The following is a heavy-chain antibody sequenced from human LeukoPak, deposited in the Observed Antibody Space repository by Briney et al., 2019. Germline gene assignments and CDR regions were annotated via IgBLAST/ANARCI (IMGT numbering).Heavy chain of an antibody. J-gene: IGHJ4*02. CDR1: GGTFSSYA. CDR2: IIPIFGTA. D-gene: IGHD3-3*01. V-gene: IGHV1-69*06. CDR3: ADTYYDFWSGYYYFGY. Sequence: AASVKVSCKASGGTFSSYAINWVRQAPGQGLEWMGGIIPIFGTANYAQKFQGRVTITADKSTSTAYMELRSLRSDDTAVYYCADTYYDFWSGYYYFGYWGQGTLVTVSS.